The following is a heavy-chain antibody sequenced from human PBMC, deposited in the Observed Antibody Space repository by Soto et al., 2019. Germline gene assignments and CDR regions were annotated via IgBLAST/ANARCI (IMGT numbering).Heavy chain of an antibody. D-gene: IGHD3-10*01. CDR2: IFYSGIN. J-gene: IGHJ5*02. CDR1: RGSINSGGYY. CDR3: ARGRTYYAP. V-gene: IGHV4-31*03. Sequence: QVQLQESGPGLVKPSQPLSLTCTVSRGSINSGGYYWSWIRHHPGKGLEWIGSIFYSGINHYNPSLKRRCSMSVDTSKRQFSLKLRFATDSDTAVYDCARGRTYYAPWGQGTLVTVSS.